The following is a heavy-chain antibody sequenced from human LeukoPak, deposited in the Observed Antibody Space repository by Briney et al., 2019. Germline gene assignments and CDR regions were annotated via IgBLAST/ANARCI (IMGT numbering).Heavy chain of an antibody. CDR3: ARETPRRGETRDGYR. J-gene: IGHJ4*02. D-gene: IGHD5-24*01. V-gene: IGHV3-23*01. Sequence: GGSLRLSCAASGFTFSSYAMSWVRQAPGKGPEWVSAISGSGGSTYYADSVKGRFTISRDNSKNTLYLQMNSLRAEDTAVYYCARETPRRGETRDGYRWGQGTVVTVSS. CDR1: GFTFSSYA. CDR2: ISGSGGST.